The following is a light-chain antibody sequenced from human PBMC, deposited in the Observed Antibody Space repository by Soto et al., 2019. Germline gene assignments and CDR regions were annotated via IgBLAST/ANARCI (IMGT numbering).Light chain of an antibody. J-gene: IGLJ3*02. CDR2: GNN. Sequence: QSVLTQPPSVSGAPGQRVTISCTGSSSNIGAGYDVHWYQQLPGTAPKLLIFGNNNRPSGVPDRFSGSKSGTSASLAITGLRAEDEADYYCQSYDSSLSGWVFGGGSKLTLL. CDR1: SSNIGAGYD. CDR3: QSYDSSLSGWV. V-gene: IGLV1-40*01.